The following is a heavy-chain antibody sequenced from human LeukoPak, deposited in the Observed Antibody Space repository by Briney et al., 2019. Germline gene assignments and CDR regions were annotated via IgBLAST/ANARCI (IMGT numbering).Heavy chain of an antibody. V-gene: IGHV4-4*07. Sequence: SETLSLTCTVSGGPISNYYWSWIRQPAGKGLEWIGRIYTSGSFNYNPSLRGRVSMSVDTSKNLFSLKVYSVTAADTAVYYCARSPVTTIYWHIDLWGRGTLVTVSS. CDR3: ARSPVTTIYWHIDL. J-gene: IGHJ2*01. CDR2: IYTSGSF. CDR1: GGPISNYY. D-gene: IGHD4-17*01.